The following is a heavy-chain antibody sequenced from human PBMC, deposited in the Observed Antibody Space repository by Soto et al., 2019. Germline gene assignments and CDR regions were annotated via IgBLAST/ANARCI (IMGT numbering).Heavy chain of an antibody. CDR1: GGTFSSYA. Sequence: SVKVSCKASGGTFSSYAISWVRQAPGQGLEWMGGIIPIFGPANYAQKFQGRVTITADKSTSTAYMELNNLRAEDTAVYYCATGTYQPLLDSWGQGTLVTVSS. J-gene: IGHJ5*01. V-gene: IGHV1-69*06. CDR3: ATGTYQPLLDS. D-gene: IGHD2-2*01. CDR2: IIPIFGPA.